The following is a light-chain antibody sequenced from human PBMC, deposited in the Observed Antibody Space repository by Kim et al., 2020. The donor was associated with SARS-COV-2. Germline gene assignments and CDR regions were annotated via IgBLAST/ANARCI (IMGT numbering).Light chain of an antibody. Sequence: IVMTQSPLSLPVTPGEPASISCRSSQSLLHSNGYNYLDWYLQKPGQSPQLLIYLGSNRASGVPDRFSGSGSGTDFTLKINRVEAEDVGVYYCMQALQTPTFGQGTKLEI. V-gene: IGKV2-28*01. CDR3: MQALQTPT. J-gene: IGKJ2*01. CDR2: LGS. CDR1: QSLLHSNGYNY.